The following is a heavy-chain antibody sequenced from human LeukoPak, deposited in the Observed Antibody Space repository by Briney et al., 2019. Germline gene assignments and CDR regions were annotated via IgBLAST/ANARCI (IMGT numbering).Heavy chain of an antibody. D-gene: IGHD2-2*02. Sequence: PGGSLRLSCVASGFTFSTYTVNWVRQSPGKGLEWVSSISSHGYIYYADSVKGRFTISRDNAKTSLYLQMNSLRDEDTAVYYCARGDVRCPSTNCHKGDFDYWGQGTLVTVSS. CDR3: ARGDVRCPSTNCHKGDFDY. J-gene: IGHJ4*02. V-gene: IGHV3-21*01. CDR1: GFTFSTYT. CDR2: ISSHGYI.